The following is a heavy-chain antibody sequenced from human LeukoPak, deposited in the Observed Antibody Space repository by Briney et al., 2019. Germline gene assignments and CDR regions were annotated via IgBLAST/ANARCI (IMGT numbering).Heavy chain of an antibody. V-gene: IGHV3-66*01. Sequence: PGGSLRLSCAASGFTVSSNYMSWVRQPPGKGLEWVSVIYSGGSTYYADSVKGRFIISRDNSKNTLYLQMNSLRADDTAVYYCARGLGGDYNFGYWGQGTLVTVSS. CDR1: GFTVSSNY. J-gene: IGHJ4*02. CDR2: IYSGGST. CDR3: ARGLGGDYNFGY. D-gene: IGHD5-24*01.